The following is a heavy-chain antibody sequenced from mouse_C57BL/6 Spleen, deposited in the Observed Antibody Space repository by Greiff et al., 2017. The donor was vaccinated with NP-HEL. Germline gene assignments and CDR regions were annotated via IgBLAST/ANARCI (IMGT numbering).Heavy chain of an antibody. D-gene: IGHD1-1*01. Sequence: QVQLQQSGAELVRPGASVTLSCKASGYTFTDYEMHWVKQTPVHGLEWIGAIDPETGGTAYNQKFKGKAILTADKSSSTAYMELRSLTSEDSAVYYCTRRYYGSSCFDYWGQGTTLTVSS. V-gene: IGHV1-15*01. CDR3: TRRYYGSSCFDY. J-gene: IGHJ2*01. CDR2: IDPETGGT. CDR1: GYTFTDYE.